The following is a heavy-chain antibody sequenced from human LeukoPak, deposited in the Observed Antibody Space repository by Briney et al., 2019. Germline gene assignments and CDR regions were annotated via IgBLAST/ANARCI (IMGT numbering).Heavy chain of an antibody. CDR2: ISGSGGST. CDR3: AKAITMVRGVIRLNRDYYYMDV. D-gene: IGHD3-10*01. Sequence: GGSLRLSCAASGFSVSDSYMSWVRQAPGKGLEWVSAISGSGGSTYYADSVKGRFTISRDNSKNTLYLQMNSLRAEDTAVYYCAKAITMVRGVIRLNRDYYYMDVWGKGTTVTVSS. CDR1: GFSVSDSY. V-gene: IGHV3-23*01. J-gene: IGHJ6*03.